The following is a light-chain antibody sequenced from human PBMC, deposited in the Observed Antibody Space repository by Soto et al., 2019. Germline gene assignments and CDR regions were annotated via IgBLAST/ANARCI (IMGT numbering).Light chain of an antibody. V-gene: IGKV3-20*01. CDR1: QSISNNY. CDR2: AAS. CDR3: QHYGSSPLLT. J-gene: IGKJ4*01. Sequence: DNVVTQSPASVSVSPGDRATLSFRASQSISNNYLAWYQQKPGQAPRLLIYAASTRATGIPDRFSGSGSGTDFTLTISRLEPEDFAAYYCQHYGSSPLLTFGGGTKVDIK.